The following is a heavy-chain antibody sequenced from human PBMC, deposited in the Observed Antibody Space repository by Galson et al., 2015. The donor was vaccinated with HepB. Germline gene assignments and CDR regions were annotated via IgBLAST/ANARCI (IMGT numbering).Heavy chain of an antibody. D-gene: IGHD3-22*01. CDR3: ARGVSRVVVIRSFDY. V-gene: IGHV4-34*01. Sequence: SETLSLTCAVYGGSFSGYYWSWIRQPPGKGLEWIGEINHSGSTNYNPSLKSRVTISVDTSKNQFSLKLSSVTAADTAVYYCARGVSRVVVIRSFDYWGQGTLVTVSS. CDR2: INHSGST. CDR1: GGSFSGYY. J-gene: IGHJ4*02.